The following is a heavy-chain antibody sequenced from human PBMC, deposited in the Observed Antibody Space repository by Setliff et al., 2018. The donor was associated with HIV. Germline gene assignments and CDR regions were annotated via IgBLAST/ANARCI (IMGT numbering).Heavy chain of an antibody. CDR2: IYYSGST. J-gene: IGHJ5*02. Sequence: PSETLSLTCTVSGGSISSGGYYWSWIRQHPGKGLEWIGYIYYSGSTYYNPSLKSRLTMSVDPSKNQFSLRLNSVTAADTAVYYCARDRRSIFGVDTKNWFDPWGQGTLVTVSS. CDR3: ARDRRSIFGVDTKNWFDP. D-gene: IGHD3-3*01. CDR1: GGSISSGGYY. V-gene: IGHV4-31*03.